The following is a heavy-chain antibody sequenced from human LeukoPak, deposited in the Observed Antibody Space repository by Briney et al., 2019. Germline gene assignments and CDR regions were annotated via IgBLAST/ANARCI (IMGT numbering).Heavy chain of an antibody. CDR3: ARGGSGDYPLHFDY. V-gene: IGHV3-48*01. D-gene: IGHD4-17*01. CDR2: ISSSSSTI. CDR1: GFTFSSYS. J-gene: IGHJ4*02. Sequence: GGSLRLSCAASGFTFSSYSMNWVRQAPGKGLEWVSYISSSSSTIYYADSVKGRFTTSRDNAKNSLYLQMNSLRAEDTAVYYCARGGSGDYPLHFDYWGQGTLVTVSS.